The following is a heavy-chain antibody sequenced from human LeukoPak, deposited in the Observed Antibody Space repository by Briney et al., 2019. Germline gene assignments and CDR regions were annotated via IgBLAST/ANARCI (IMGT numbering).Heavy chain of an antibody. D-gene: IGHD2-2*01. J-gene: IGHJ4*02. CDR1: GFTFSSYA. CDR3: AKEVVHQLLFSLAYFDY. CDR2: ISGSGGST. V-gene: IGHV3-23*01. Sequence: PGGSLRLSCAASGFTFSSYAMSWVRQAPGKGLEWVSAISGSGGSTYYADSVKGRFTISRDNSKNTLYLQMNSLRAEDTAVYYCAKEVVHQLLFSLAYFDYWGQGTLVTVSS.